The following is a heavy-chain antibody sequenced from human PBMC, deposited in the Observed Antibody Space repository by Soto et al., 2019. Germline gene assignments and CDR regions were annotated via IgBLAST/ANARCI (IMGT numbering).Heavy chain of an antibody. CDR2: IYPGDSDT. D-gene: IGHD3-22*01. J-gene: IGHJ4*02. CDR1: GYSVTSYW. V-gene: IGHV5-51*01. Sequence: XELLMISHKSAGYSVTSYWIGLVRQMPWKGLEWMGIIYPGDSDTRYSPSFQGQVTISADKSISTAYLQWSSLKASDTAMYYCARGRLMNYDSSGYYTHWGQGTLVTVSS. CDR3: ARGRLMNYDSSGYYTH.